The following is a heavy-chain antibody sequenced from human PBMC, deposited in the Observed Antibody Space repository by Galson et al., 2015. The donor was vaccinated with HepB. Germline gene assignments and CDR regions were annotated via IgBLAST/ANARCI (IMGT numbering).Heavy chain of an antibody. Sequence: SLRLSCAASGFTVSSNYMSWVRQAPGKGLEWVSVIYSGGSTYYADSVKGRFTISRDNSKNTLYLQMNSLRAEDTAVYYCARGSMTTVTTGGFYFDYWGQGTLVTVSS. J-gene: IGHJ4*02. D-gene: IGHD4-17*01. CDR2: IYSGGST. CDR3: ARGSMTTVTTGGFYFDY. CDR1: GFTVSSNY. V-gene: IGHV3-66*02.